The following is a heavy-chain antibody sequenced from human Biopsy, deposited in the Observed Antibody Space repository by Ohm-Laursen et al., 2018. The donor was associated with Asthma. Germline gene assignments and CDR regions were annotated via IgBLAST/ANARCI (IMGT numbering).Heavy chain of an antibody. CDR1: GDSINSYY. D-gene: IGHD3-9*01. V-gene: IGHV4-59*12. Sequence: SETLSLTCTVSGDSINSYYWTWIRQPPGKGLEWIGYIYYTGTTNSNPSLKSRVTMSVDTSKNQFSLEVRSVTAADTAVYYCARMNTLIQAANYFSYAMDVWGQGTTVTVSS. CDR2: IYYTGTT. CDR3: ARMNTLIQAANYFSYAMDV. J-gene: IGHJ6*02.